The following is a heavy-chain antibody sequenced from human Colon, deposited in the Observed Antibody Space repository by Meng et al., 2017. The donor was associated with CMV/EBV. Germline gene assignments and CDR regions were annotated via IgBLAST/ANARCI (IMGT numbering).Heavy chain of an antibody. J-gene: IGHJ4*02. Sequence: GESLKISCAASGFNFSSYGMHWVRQAPGKGLEWVAFIRFDGKDQYYSASVKGRFTISRDNAMSTLYLQMDGLRPDDTAVYYCAKREASASLDYWGQGTLVTVSS. D-gene: IGHD5-24*01. V-gene: IGHV3-30*02. CDR2: IRFDGKDQ. CDR1: GFNFSSYG. CDR3: AKREASASLDY.